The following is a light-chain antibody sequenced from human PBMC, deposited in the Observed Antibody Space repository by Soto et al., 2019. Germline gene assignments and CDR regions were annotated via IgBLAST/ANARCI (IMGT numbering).Light chain of an antibody. J-gene: IGLJ1*01. CDR2: EVT. V-gene: IGLV2-8*01. CDR1: SSDVGGYNY. CDR3: SSYAVSIPLV. Sequence: QSVLTQPPSASGSPGQSVTISCTGTSSDVGGYNYVSWYQQHPGKAPTLIIYEVTKRPSGVPDRFSGSKSGNTASLTVSGLQAEDEADYYCSSYAVSIPLVFGTGTKVPVL.